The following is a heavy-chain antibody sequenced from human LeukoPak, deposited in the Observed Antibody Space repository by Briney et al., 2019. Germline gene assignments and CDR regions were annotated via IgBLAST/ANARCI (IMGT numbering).Heavy chain of an antibody. Sequence: PSETLSLTCSVSGGSIPTTRYYWGWSHLSPGMGLEWVGIVYYFGNDYYRPPLMSRATISIDTSKKRISLNLTSLTGRDTGIYCRATHKEGSYLEPWGRGTVVSV. D-gene: IGHD3-10*01. CDR2: VYYFGND. V-gene: IGHV4-39*01. J-gene: IGHJ5*02. CDR3: ATHKEGSYLEP. CDR1: GGSIPTTRYY.